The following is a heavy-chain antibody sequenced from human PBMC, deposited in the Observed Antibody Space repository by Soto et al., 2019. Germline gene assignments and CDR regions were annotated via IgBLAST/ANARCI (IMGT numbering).Heavy chain of an antibody. CDR2: TKNKGTT. J-gene: IGHJ4*02. Sequence: EVHLVESGGGLVKPGGSLRLYWAVSGLPFSKAWMSWVRQAPGKGLEWVGRTKNKGTTDYAAPVKDRFTISRDDSQNMVYLQMDSLKTEDTAVYYCTTDEEDNGNDGDFDYWGQGTLVTVSS. D-gene: IGHD1-1*01. CDR1: GLPFSKAW. V-gene: IGHV3-15*01. CDR3: TTDEEDNGNDGDFDY.